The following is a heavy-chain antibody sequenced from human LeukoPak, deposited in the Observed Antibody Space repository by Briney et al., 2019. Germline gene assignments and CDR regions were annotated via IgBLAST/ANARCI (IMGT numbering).Heavy chain of an antibody. CDR1: GFTFSSYW. D-gene: IGHD2-15*01. CDR2: ISTDESST. Sequence: GGSLRLSSADSGFTFSSYWMHWVRQAPGKGLGWVSCISTDESSTRYADSVKGRFTISRDNAKNTLYLQMNSLRVEDTALYYCVRAGGGSSRMAFDPWGQGTLVTVSS. V-gene: IGHV3-74*01. CDR3: VRAGGGSSRMAFDP. J-gene: IGHJ5*02.